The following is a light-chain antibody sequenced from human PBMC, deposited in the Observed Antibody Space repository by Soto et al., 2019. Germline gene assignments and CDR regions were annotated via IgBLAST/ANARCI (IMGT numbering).Light chain of an antibody. V-gene: IGKV3-20*01. CDR1: QSVSSSY. Sequence: EIVLTQSPGTLSLSPGERATLSCRASQSVSSSYLVWYQQKPGQAPRLLIYAASSRATGIPDRFSGSGSGTDFTLTISRLEPEDFAAYYCQQYGSSPYTFGQGTKLEIK. CDR2: AAS. J-gene: IGKJ2*01. CDR3: QQYGSSPYT.